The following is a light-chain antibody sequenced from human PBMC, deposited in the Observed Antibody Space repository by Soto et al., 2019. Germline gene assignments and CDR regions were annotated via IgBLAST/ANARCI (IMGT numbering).Light chain of an antibody. CDR3: HKYYSTPPT. CDR2: WAS. J-gene: IGKJ1*01. Sequence: DIVMTQSPDSLAVSLGERATINCKSSQSVLYSSNNKKYLAWYQQKPGLPPKLLIYWASTRESGVPDRFSGSGSGTDFTLTISSLQAEDVAVYYCHKYYSTPPTFGQGTKVEIK. CDR1: QSVLYSSNNKKY. V-gene: IGKV4-1*01.